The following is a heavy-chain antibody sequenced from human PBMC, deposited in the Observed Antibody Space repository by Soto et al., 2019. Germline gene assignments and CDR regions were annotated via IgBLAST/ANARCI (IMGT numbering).Heavy chain of an antibody. Sequence: EVQLVDSGGGLVEPGGSLRLSCAASGFAVSNNFMSWVRQPPGKGLEWVSVINSGSTTYYADSVKGRFTISRDDSKNTLYLQMNSLRADDTAIYYCARSTGQWVDYWGQGTLVTVSS. J-gene: IGHJ4*02. CDR3: ARSTGQWVDY. CDR2: INSGSTT. D-gene: IGHD2-8*02. CDR1: GFAVSNNF. V-gene: IGHV3-66*01.